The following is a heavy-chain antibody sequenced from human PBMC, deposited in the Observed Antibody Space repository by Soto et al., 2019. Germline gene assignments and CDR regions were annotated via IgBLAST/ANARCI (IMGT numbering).Heavy chain of an antibody. CDR3: ARSVSMVSYYYMDV. D-gene: IGHD2-8*01. CDR2: FYPADSAT. V-gene: IGHV5-51*03. J-gene: IGHJ6*03. CDR1: GYSFTSYW. Sequence: EVQLVQSGAEVKKPGESLKISCKGSGYSFTSYWIGWARQMPGKGLEWMGMFYPADSATRYSPSFQGQVTISVDKSISTAYLQWSSLKASDTAMYYCARSVSMVSYYYMDVWGKGTTVTVSS.